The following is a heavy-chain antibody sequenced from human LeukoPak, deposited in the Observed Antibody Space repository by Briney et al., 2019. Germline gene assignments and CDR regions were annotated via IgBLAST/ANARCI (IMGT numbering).Heavy chain of an antibody. CDR3: AKAFSAYENWPPNWFDP. CDR1: GFXFSTFA. CDR2: ISGSGGGT. D-gene: IGHD5-12*01. J-gene: IGHJ5*02. V-gene: IGHV3-23*01. Sequence: GGSLRLSCAASGFXFSTFAISWVRQAPGKGLEWVSAISGSGGGTYYADSVKGRPTISRDNSKNTLYLQMSSLRAEDTAVYYCAKAFSAYENWPPNWFDPWGQGTLVTVSS.